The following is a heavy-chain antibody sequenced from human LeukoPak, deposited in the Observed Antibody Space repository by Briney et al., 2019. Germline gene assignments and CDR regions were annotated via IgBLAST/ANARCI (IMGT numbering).Heavy chain of an antibody. D-gene: IGHD6-13*01. V-gene: IGHV3-30*18. CDR3: AKEPTSYSSGWFFQD. CDR1: GFTFSNYG. J-gene: IGHJ1*01. CDR2: ISYEGSTT. Sequence: VQPGGSRTLSCAASGFTFSNYGMQWVRQAPGKGLEWVAFISYEGSTTFYADSVKGRFTISRDNSKNTLDLQMHSLRDEDTAVYYCAKEPTSYSSGWFFQDWGQGTLVTVSS.